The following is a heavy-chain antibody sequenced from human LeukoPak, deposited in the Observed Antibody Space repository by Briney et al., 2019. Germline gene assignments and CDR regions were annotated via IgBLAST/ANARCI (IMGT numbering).Heavy chain of an antibody. CDR2: LYPSGST. J-gene: IGHJ4*02. CDR1: GGSINSGY. D-gene: IGHD6-13*01. V-gene: IGHV4-59*12. CDR3: ARVPTSSWPSPDY. Sequence: SETLSLTCSVSGGSINSGYWSWILQPPGKGLEWIGLLYPSGSTNYNPSLKSRVTIAVDTSKNQFSLNLNSVTAADTGVYYCARVPTSSWPSPDYWGQGTLVTVSS.